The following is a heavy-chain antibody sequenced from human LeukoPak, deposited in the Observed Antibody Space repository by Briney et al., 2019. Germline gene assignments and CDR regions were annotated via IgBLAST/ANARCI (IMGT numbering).Heavy chain of an antibody. V-gene: IGHV3-30*18. CDR1: GFTFSSYG. D-gene: IGHD3-22*01. J-gene: IGHJ4*02. CDR2: ISYDGSNK. Sequence: PGRSLRLSCAASGFTFSSYGMHWVCQAPGNGLEWVAVISYDGSNKYYADSVKGRFTISRDNSKNTLYLQMNSLRAEDTAVYYCAKDRNDSPFYWGQGTLVTVSS. CDR3: AKDRNDSPFY.